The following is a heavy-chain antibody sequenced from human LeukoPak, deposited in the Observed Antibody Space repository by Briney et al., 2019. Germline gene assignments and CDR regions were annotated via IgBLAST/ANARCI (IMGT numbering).Heavy chain of an antibody. CDR1: GGSIGSSSYY. CDR2: IYYSGST. J-gene: IGHJ3*02. V-gene: IGHV4-39*01. Sequence: SETLSLTCTVSGGSIGSSSYYWGWIRQPPGKGLEWIGSIYYSGSTYYNPSLKSRVTISVDTSKNQFSLKLSSVTAADTAVYYCAGSYTTENAFDIWGQGTMVTVSS. CDR3: AGSYTTENAFDI. D-gene: IGHD3-16*01.